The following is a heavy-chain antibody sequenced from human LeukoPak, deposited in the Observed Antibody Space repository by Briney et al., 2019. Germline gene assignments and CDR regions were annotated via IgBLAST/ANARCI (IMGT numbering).Heavy chain of an antibody. CDR2: FDPEDGET. D-gene: IGHD6-19*01. CDR3: ATSSGWYDHWFDP. Sequence: GASVKVSCRASGGTFSSYAISWVRQAPGKGLEWMGGFDPEDGETIYAQKFQGRVTMTEDTSTDTAYMELSGLRSEDTAVYYCATSSGWYDHWFDPWGQGTLVTVSS. V-gene: IGHV1-24*01. CDR1: GGTFSSYA. J-gene: IGHJ5*02.